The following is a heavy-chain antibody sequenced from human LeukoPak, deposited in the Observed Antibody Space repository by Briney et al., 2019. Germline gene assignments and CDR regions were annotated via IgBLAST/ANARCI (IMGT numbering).Heavy chain of an antibody. CDR2: IYTSGST. CDR1: GGPISSGSYY. J-gene: IGHJ6*02. V-gene: IGHV4-61*02. CDR3: AKSWGGGYSYGYYYYYGMDV. D-gene: IGHD5-18*01. Sequence: SETLSLTCTVSGGPISSGSYYWSWIRQPAGKGLEWLGRIYTSGSTNYNPSLKSRVTISVDTSKNQFSLKLSSVTAADTAVYYCAKSWGGGYSYGYYYYYGMDVWGQGTTVTVSS.